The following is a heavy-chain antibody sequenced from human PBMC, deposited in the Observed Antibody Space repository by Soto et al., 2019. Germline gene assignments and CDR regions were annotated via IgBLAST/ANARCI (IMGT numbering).Heavy chain of an antibody. CDR2: IYYSGST. V-gene: IGHV4-59*08. CDR3: ARHEVSSSESAAGFDY. J-gene: IGHJ4*02. Sequence: PSETLSLTCTVSGGSISSYYWSWIRQPPGKGLEWIGYIYYSGSTNYNPSLKSRVTISVDTSKNQFSLKLSSVTAADTAVYYCARHEVSSSESAAGFDYWGQGTLVTVSS. CDR1: GGSISSYY. D-gene: IGHD6-6*01.